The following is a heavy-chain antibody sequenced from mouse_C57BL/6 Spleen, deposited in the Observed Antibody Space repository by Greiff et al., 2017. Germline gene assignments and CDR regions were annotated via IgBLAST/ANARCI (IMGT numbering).Heavy chain of an antibody. CDR3: TRGSTTVVAGYFDV. V-gene: IGHV1-15*01. D-gene: IGHD1-1*01. J-gene: IGHJ1*03. CDR2: IDPETGGT. Sequence: VQLQQSGAELVRPGASVTLSCKASGYTFTDYEMHWVKQTPVHGLEWIGAIDPETGGTAYNQKFKGKAILTADKSSSTAYMELRSLTSEDSAVYYCTRGSTTVVAGYFDVWGTGTTVTVSS. CDR1: GYTFTDYE.